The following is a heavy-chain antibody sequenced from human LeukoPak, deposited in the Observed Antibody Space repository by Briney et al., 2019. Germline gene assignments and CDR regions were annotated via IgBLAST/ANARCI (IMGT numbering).Heavy chain of an antibody. Sequence: QTGGSLRLSCAASGFTFDDYAMHWLRQAPGKGLEWVSGISWNSGSIDYADSVKGRFTISRDNAKNSLYLQMNSLRAEDTALYYCAKAYCSSTSCSCFDYWGQGTLVTVSS. D-gene: IGHD2-2*01. V-gene: IGHV3-9*01. J-gene: IGHJ4*02. CDR3: AKAYCSSTSCSCFDY. CDR1: GFTFDDYA. CDR2: ISWNSGSI.